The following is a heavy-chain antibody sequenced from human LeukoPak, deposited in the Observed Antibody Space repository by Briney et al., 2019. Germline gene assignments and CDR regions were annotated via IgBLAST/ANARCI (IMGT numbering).Heavy chain of an antibody. CDR1: GYTFTSYD. D-gene: IGHD3-9*01. V-gene: IGHV1-8*01. Sequence: ASVKVSCKASGYTFTSYDINWVRQATGQGLEWMGWMNPNSGNTGYAQKFQGRVTMTRNTSISTAYMELSSLRSEDTAVYYCARARARRSYDILTGPRFDYWGQGTLVTVSS. J-gene: IGHJ4*02. CDR3: ARARARRSYDILTGPRFDY. CDR2: MNPNSGNT.